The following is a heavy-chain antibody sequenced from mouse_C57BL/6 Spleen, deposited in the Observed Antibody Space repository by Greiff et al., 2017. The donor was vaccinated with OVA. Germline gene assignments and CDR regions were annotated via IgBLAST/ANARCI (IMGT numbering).Heavy chain of an antibody. CDR1: GYTFTSYW. V-gene: IGHV1-50*01. CDR3: ARSSYYSKGGFAY. J-gene: IGHJ3*01. CDR2: IDPSDSYT. D-gene: IGHD2-5*01. Sequence: QVQLKQPGAELVKPGASVKLSCKASGYTFTSYWMQWVKQRPGQGLEWIGEIDPSDSYTNYNQKFKGKATLTVDTSSSTAYMQLSSLTSEDSAVYYCARSSYYSKGGFAYWGQGTLVTVSA.